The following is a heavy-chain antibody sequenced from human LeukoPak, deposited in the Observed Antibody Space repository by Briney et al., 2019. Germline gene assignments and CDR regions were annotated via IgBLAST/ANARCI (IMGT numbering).Heavy chain of an antibody. J-gene: IGHJ4*02. CDR2: ISGSGGST. V-gene: IGHV3-23*01. CDR1: GFTFSSYA. D-gene: IGHD3-9*01. CDR3: ANERYYDILTGSHYFDY. Sequence: GGSLRLSCAASGFTFSSYAMSWVRQAPGKGLEWVSAISGSGGSTYYADSVKGRFTISRDNSKNTLYLQMNSLRAEDTAVYYCANERYYDILTGSHYFDYWGQGTLVTVSS.